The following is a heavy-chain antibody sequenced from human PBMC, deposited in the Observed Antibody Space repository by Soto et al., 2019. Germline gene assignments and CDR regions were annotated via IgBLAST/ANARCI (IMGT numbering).Heavy chain of an antibody. D-gene: IGHD3-3*01. V-gene: IGHV3-48*03. CDR3: ARERPSADFWSGYSYGMDV. CDR1: GFIFSYYE. Sequence: GGSLRLSCAASGFIFSYYEMNWVRQSPGKGLEWVSYISSSGNTIYYGDSVKGRFTISRDNAQNSLSLQMNSLRVEDTAVYYCARERPSADFWSGYSYGMDVWGQGTTVTV. J-gene: IGHJ6*02. CDR2: ISSSGNTI.